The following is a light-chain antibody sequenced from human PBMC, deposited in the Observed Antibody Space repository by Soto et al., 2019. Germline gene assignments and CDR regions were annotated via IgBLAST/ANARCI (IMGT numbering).Light chain of an antibody. V-gene: IGLV2-14*01. CDR2: EVS. CDR1: SSDVGGYNY. Sequence: QSALTQPASVSGSPGQSITISCTGTSSDVGGYNYVSWYQQHQGKAPKLMIYEVSHRPSEVSNRFSGSKSGNTASLTISGLQAEDDADYYCSSYTSTSTPCVFGGGTQLTVL. J-gene: IGLJ2*01. CDR3: SSYTSTSTPCV.